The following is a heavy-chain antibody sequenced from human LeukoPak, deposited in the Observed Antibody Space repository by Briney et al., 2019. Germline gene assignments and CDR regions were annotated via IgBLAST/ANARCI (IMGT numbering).Heavy chain of an antibody. Sequence: GGSLRLSCAASGFTFSSYGMHWVRQAPGKGLAWVAVIWHDGGYKYYADSVKGRFTISRDNSNNTLDMQMNSLTAEDTAVYYCAGAYGSRWGSYYYCMDVWGQGTTVAVSS. J-gene: IGHJ6*02. V-gene: IGHV3-33*01. CDR1: GFTFSSYG. D-gene: IGHD2-21*01. CDR2: IWHDGGYK. CDR3: AGAYGSRWGSYYYCMDV.